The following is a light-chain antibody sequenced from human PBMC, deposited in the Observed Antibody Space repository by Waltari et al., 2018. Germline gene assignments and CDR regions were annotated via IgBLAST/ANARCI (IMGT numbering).Light chain of an antibody. V-gene: IGKV1-9*01. CDR2: AAS. CDR1: QGISNF. J-gene: IGKJ1*01. CDR3: QQLDTYPRT. Sequence: IQLTQSPSPLSASVGDRVTITCLASQGISNFVAWYQQKPGKAPEVLFFAASTLRTGVPSRFSGRGSGTDFTLTISSLQPEDFATYFCQQLDTYPRTFGQGTKVEIK.